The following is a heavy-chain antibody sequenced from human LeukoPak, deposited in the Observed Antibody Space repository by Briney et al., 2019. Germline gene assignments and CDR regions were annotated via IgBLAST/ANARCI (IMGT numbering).Heavy chain of an antibody. CDR3: AKDSSGGGSIWYLGDY. D-gene: IGHD6-13*01. Sequence: GGSLRLSCAASGFTFNNYVLSWVRQAPGKGLEWVSTITVSGGNTYYADSVKGRFTISRDNSKNTLYLQMNSLRTEDTAVYYCAKDSSGGGSIWYLGDYWGQGTLVTVSS. V-gene: IGHV3-23*01. J-gene: IGHJ4*02. CDR2: ITVSGGNT. CDR1: GFTFNNYV.